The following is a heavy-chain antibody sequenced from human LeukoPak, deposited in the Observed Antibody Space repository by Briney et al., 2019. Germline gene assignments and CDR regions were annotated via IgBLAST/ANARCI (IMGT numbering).Heavy chain of an antibody. CDR2: ISYDGSNK. CDR1: GFTFSSYG. Sequence: GGSLRLSCAASGFTFSSYGMHWVRQAPGKGLEWAAVISYDGSNKYYADSVKGRFTISRDNSKNTLYLQMNSLRAEDTAVYYCAKDGDTANFDYWGQGTLVTVSS. CDR3: AKDGDTANFDY. V-gene: IGHV3-30*18. D-gene: IGHD3-3*01. J-gene: IGHJ4*02.